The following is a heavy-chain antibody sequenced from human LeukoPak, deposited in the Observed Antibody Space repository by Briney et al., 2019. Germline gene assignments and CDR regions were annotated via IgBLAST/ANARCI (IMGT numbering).Heavy chain of an antibody. Sequence: SETLSLTCAVYGGSFSGYYWSWIRQPPGKGLEWIGEINHSGSTNYNPSLKSRVTISVDTSKNQFSLKLSSVTAADTAVYYCARGDFWSGYCQLDYWGQGTLATVSS. CDR2: INHSGST. D-gene: IGHD3-3*01. J-gene: IGHJ4*02. CDR3: ARGDFWSGYCQLDY. CDR1: GGSFSGYY. V-gene: IGHV4-34*01.